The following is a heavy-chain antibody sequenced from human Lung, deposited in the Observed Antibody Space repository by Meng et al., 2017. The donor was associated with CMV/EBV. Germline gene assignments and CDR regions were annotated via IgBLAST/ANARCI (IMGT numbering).Heavy chain of an antibody. CDR2: MNPNSGNT. Sequence: ASXXVSXKASGYTFTTYDINWVRQATGQGLEWMGGMNPNSGNTGYAQKFQGRVTLTRVTSISTAYMELSSLTSDDTAVYYCARTRIEVEPDGRKIKYYNYGMDVWXQGTTVTVSS. D-gene: IGHD2-2*01. CDR3: ARTRIEVEPDGRKIKYYNYGMDV. J-gene: IGHJ6*02. CDR1: GYTFTTYD. V-gene: IGHV1-8*01.